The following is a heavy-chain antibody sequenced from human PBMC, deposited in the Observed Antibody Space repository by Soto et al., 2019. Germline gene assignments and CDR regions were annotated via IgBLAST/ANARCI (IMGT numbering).Heavy chain of an antibody. CDR1: GFTYSSYA. J-gene: IGHJ5*02. V-gene: IGHV3-23*01. CDR3: ARVPAP. Sequence: PGGSLRRSCAASGFTYSSYAMSWVRQAPGKGLEWVSGISGGGDSTYYADSVKGLFTISRDNSKNTLYLQMNSLTAADTAVYYCARVPAPWGQGTLVTVSS. CDR2: ISGGGDST.